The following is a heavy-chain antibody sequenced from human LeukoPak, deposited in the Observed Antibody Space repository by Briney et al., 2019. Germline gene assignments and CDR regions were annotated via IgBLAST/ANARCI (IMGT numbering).Heavy chain of an antibody. CDR1: GGSFSGYY. CDR2: INHSGST. CDR3: ASHLYDSNGYLEY. D-gene: IGHD3-22*01. Sequence: SETLSLTCAVYGGSFSGYYWSWIRQPPGKGLEWIGEINHSGSTNYNPSLKSRVTISVDTSKNQFSLKLSSVTAADTAVYYCASHLYDSNGYLEYWGQGTLVTVSS. J-gene: IGHJ4*02. V-gene: IGHV4-34*01.